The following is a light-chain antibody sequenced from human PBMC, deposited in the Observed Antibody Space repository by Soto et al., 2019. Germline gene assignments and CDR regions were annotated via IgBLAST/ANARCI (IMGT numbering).Light chain of an antibody. Sequence: DLQMTQSPSSLSASVGDRVTISCRASQNIRNYLNWYQHKPGKAPKLLIYAAFSLQSGVPSRFSGSGSGTDFTLTISSLQPEDFATYSCQQSYSMPWTFGQGTKVEI. CDR1: QNIRNY. CDR3: QQSYSMPWT. J-gene: IGKJ1*01. CDR2: AAF. V-gene: IGKV1-39*01.